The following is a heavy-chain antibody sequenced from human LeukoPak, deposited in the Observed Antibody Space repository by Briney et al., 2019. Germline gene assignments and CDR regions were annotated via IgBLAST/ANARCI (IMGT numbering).Heavy chain of an antibody. D-gene: IGHD3-22*01. CDR2: ISSYNANT. CDR3: ARVRDYYYDSSGYYFDY. J-gene: IGHJ4*02. V-gene: IGHV1-18*01. Sequence: ASVKVSCKASGYTFNSYGLSWVRQAPGQGFEWMGWISSYNANTNYAQKLQGRVTMTTDTSTSTAYMELRSLRSDDTAVYYCARVRDYYYDSSGYYFDYWGQGTLVTVSS. CDR1: GYTFNSYG.